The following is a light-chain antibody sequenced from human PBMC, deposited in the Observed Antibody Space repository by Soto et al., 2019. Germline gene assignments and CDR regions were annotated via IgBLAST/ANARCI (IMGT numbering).Light chain of an antibody. V-gene: IGLV2-18*02. Sequence: QSALTQPPSVFGSPGQSVAISCTGTSSDVGSFNRVSWYQQPPGTAPKVMIYDVSSRPSGVPDRFSGSKSGNTASLTISGLQAEDEADYYCSSFTSSSPYVFGTGAKVTVL. J-gene: IGLJ1*01. CDR3: SSFTSSSPYV. CDR1: SSDVGSFNR. CDR2: DVS.